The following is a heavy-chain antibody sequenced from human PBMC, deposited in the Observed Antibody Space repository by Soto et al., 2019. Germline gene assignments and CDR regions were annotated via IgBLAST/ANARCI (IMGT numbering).Heavy chain of an antibody. CDR3: ARDYPYGDYVVI. Sequence: QVQLQESGPGLVKPSETLSLTCTVSGGSISSYYWSWIRQPPGKGLEWIGYIYYSGSTNYNPSLKSRVTISVDTTKNHFSLELSSVTAADTAVYYCARDYPYGDYVVIWGQGTLVTVSS. CDR2: IYYSGST. CDR1: GGSISSYY. J-gene: IGHJ4*02. V-gene: IGHV4-59*01. D-gene: IGHD4-17*01.